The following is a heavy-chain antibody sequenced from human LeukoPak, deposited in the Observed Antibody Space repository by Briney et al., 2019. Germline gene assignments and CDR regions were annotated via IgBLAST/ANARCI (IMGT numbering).Heavy chain of an antibody. J-gene: IGHJ4*02. CDR1: GGSISSSSYY. V-gene: IGHV4-39*07. Sequence: SETLSLTCTVSGGSISSSSYYWGWIRQPPGKGLEWIGSIYYSGSTYYNPSLKSRVTISVDTSKNQFSLKLSSVTAADTAVYYCAGQWLVQYYFDYWGQGTLVTVSS. CDR2: IYYSGST. CDR3: AGQWLVQYYFDY. D-gene: IGHD6-19*01.